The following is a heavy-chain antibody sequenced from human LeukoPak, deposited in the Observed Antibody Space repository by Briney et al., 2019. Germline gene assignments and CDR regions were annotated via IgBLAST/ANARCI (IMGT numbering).Heavy chain of an antibody. CDR1: GGSLSSSSYY. J-gene: IGHJ6*03. CDR2: IYYSGST. Sequence: SQTLSLTCTVSGGSLSSSSYYWGWIRQPPGKGLEWIGSIYYSGSTYYNPSLKSRVTISVDTSKNQFSLKLSSVTAADTAVYYCARKAYYYYMDVWGKGTTVTVSS. V-gene: IGHV4-39*07. CDR3: ARKAYYYYMDV.